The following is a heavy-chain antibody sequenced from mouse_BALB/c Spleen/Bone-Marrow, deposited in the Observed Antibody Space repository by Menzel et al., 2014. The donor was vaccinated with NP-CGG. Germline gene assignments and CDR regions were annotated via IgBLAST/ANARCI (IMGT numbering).Heavy chain of an antibody. J-gene: IGHJ2*01. V-gene: IGHV5-17*02. CDR3: TRGGNWDDFDY. D-gene: IGHD4-1*01. CDR2: ISIGSSNI. CDR1: GFTFSSFG. Sequence: DVMLVESGGGLVQPGGSRKLSCAASGFTFSSFGMHWVRQAPEKGLEWVAYISIGSSNIYYADTVKGRFTISRDNPKNTLFLQMTSLRSEDTAMYYCTRGGNWDDFDYWGQGTTLTVSS.